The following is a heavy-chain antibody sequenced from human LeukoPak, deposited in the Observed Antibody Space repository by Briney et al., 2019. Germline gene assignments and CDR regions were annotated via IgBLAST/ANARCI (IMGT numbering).Heavy chain of an antibody. CDR2: IYYSGST. V-gene: IGHV4-59*01. CDR3: AREGRSSSRPGDGMDV. CDR1: GGSISSYY. D-gene: IGHD6-13*01. Sequence: AETLSLTCTVSGGSISSYYWSWIRQPPGKGLEWIGYIYYSGSTKYNPSLKSRVTISVDTSKNQFSLKLSSVTAADTAVYYCAREGRSSSRPGDGMDVWGQGTTVTVS. J-gene: IGHJ6*02.